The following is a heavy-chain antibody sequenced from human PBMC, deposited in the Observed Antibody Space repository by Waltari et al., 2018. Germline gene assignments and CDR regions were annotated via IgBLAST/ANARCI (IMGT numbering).Heavy chain of an antibody. Sequence: QVQLQESGPGLVKPSQTLSLTCTVSGGSISSGSYYWSWIRQPAGKGLEWIGYIYTSGSTNYNPSLKSRVTISVDTSKNQFSLKLSSVTAADTAVYYCARGASIEMSVWYFDLWGRGTLVTVSS. CDR2: IYTSGST. CDR1: GGSISSGSYY. V-gene: IGHV4-61*09. D-gene: IGHD1-26*01. J-gene: IGHJ2*01. CDR3: ARGASIEMSVWYFDL.